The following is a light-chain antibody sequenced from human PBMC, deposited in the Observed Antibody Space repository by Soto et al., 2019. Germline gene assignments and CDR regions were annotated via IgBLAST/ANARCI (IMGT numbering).Light chain of an antibody. V-gene: IGKV3-20*01. CDR2: GAF. Sequence: EIVLTQSPGILSLSPGERATLPCRASQSVSNNYLAWYQQRPSQAPRLLIYGAFSRATGVSDRFTGSGSGTDFTLTISRLEPEDFAVYFCQQYGSSPWTFGQGTKVEIK. CDR3: QQYGSSPWT. CDR1: QSVSNNY. J-gene: IGKJ1*01.